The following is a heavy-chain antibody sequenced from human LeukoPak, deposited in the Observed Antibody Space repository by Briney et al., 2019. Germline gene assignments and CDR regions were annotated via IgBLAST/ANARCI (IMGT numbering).Heavy chain of an antibody. CDR1: GFTVSSNY. CDR3: ARADWQWLPNY. D-gene: IGHD6-19*01. J-gene: IGHJ4*02. CDR2: IYSGDST. Sequence: SGGSLRLSCAASGFTVSSNYMSWVRQAPAKGLDWVSVIYSGDSTYYADSVKGRFTISRDTSKNILYLQMNSLRAEDTAVYYCARADWQWLPNYWGQGTLVTVSS. V-gene: IGHV3-53*01.